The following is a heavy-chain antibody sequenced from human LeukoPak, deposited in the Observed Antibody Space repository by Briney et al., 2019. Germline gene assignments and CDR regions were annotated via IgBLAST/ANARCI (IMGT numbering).Heavy chain of an antibody. Sequence: ASVKVSCKASGYTFTGYYMHWVRQAPGQGLEWMGWINPNSGGTNYAQKFQGRVTMTRDTSISTAYMELSRLRSDDTAVYYCAICYSGDYYMDVWGQGTMVTVSS. CDR1: GYTFTGYY. V-gene: IGHV1-2*02. CDR2: INPNSGGT. CDR3: AICYSGDYYMDV. J-gene: IGHJ6*03. D-gene: IGHD2-21*02.